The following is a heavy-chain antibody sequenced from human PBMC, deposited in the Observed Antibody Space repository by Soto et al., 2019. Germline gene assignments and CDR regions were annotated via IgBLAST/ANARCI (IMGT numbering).Heavy chain of an antibody. Sequence: EVQLVESGGGLIQPGESLRLSYSASGFTVSGTYMTWVRQAPGKGLECVSVINRGDSTYYADSVKGRFTISRDNSKNTLYLQMNSLRVEDTAVYYCARAMPGWPYDYWGPGTLVTVSS. CDR2: INRGDST. CDR1: GFTVSGTY. D-gene: IGHD2-2*01. J-gene: IGHJ4*02. CDR3: ARAMPGWPYDY. V-gene: IGHV3-53*01.